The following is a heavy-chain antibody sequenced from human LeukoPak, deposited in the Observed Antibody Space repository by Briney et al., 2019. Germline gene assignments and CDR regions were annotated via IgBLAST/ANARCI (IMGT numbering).Heavy chain of an antibody. J-gene: IGHJ4*02. D-gene: IGHD1-26*01. CDR2: IYHSGST. Sequence: SETLSLTCTVSGYSISSGYYWGWIRQPPGKGLEWIGSIYHSGSTYYNPSLKSRATISVDTSKNQFSLKLSSVTAADTAVYYCARSIVGATKRDYWGQGTLVTVSS. CDR3: ARSIVGATKRDY. V-gene: IGHV4-38-2*02. CDR1: GYSISSGYY.